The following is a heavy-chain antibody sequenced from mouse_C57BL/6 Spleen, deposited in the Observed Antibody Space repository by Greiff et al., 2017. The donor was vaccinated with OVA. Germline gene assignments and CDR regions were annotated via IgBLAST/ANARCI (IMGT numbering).Heavy chain of an antibody. CDR3: ARDGDDFDY. Sequence: DVKLVASGGGLVKPGGSLKLSCAASGFTFRSYALSWVRQTPEKRLEWVATISDGGSYTYYPDNVKGRFTISRDNAKNNPYLQMSQLKAEDTAMYYCARDGDDFDYWGKGTTLTVSS. D-gene: IGHD3-3*01. V-gene: IGHV5-4*01. J-gene: IGHJ2*01. CDR2: ISDGGSYT. CDR1: GFTFRSYA.